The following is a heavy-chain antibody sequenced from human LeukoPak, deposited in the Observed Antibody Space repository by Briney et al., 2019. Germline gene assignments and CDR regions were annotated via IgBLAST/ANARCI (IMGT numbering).Heavy chain of an antibody. V-gene: IGHV4-39*01. J-gene: IGHJ4*02. Sequence: SETLSLTCTVSGDSISSRSYYWGWIRQPPGKGLEWIGKIYYGRSYQWNSSLKSRVTISVDTSKNQFSLKLSSVTAADTAVYYCATQSSSWHYLEYWGQGTLVIVSS. D-gene: IGHD6-13*01. CDR3: ATQSSSWHYLEY. CDR2: IYYGRSY. CDR1: GDSISSRSYY.